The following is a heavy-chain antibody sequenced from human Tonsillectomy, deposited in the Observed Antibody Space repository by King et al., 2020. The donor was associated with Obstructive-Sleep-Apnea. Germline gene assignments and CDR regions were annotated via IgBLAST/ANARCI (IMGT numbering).Heavy chain of an antibody. CDR1: GFTFSSYS. Sequence: VQLVESGGGLVQPGGSLRLSCAASGFTFSSYSMNWVRQAPGKGLEWVSYISSSSSTIYYADSVKGRFTISRDNAKNSLYLQMNSLRAEDTAVYYCARDSDSYDSSGYYYRSGSGFDYWGQGTLVTVSS. CDR2: ISSSSSTI. CDR3: ARDSDSYDSSGYYYRSGSGFDY. D-gene: IGHD3-22*01. J-gene: IGHJ4*02. V-gene: IGHV3-48*04.